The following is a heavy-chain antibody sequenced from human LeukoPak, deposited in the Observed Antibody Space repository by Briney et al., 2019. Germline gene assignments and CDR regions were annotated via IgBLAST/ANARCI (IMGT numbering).Heavy chain of an antibody. CDR2: INHSGST. CDR3: ARGPGGDYGGKGSYYYFYGMDV. J-gene: IGHJ6*02. V-gene: IGHV4-34*01. CDR1: GGSFSGYY. D-gene: IGHD4-17*01. Sequence: SETLSLTCAVYGGSFSGYYWSWIRQPPGKGLEWIGEINHSGSTNYNPSLKSRVTISVDTSKNQFSLKLSSVTAADTAVYYCARGPGGDYGGKGSYYYFYGMDVWGQGTTVTVSS.